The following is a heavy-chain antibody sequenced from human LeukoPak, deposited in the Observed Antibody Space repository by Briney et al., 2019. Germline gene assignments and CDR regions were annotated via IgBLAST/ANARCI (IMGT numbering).Heavy chain of an antibody. Sequence: GRSLRLSCAASGFTFDDYAMHWVRQAPGKGLEWVSGISWNSGSIGYADSVKGRFTISRDNAKNSLYLQMNSLRAEDTALYYCAKDGNYDILTGYLDYWGQGTLVTVSS. J-gene: IGHJ4*02. V-gene: IGHV3-9*01. D-gene: IGHD3-9*01. CDR2: ISWNSGSI. CDR3: AKDGNYDILTGYLDY. CDR1: GFTFDDYA.